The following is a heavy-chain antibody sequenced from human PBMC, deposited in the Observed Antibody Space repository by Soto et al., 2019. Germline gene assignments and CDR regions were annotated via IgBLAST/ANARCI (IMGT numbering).Heavy chain of an antibody. Sequence: SETLSLTCAVSGVTISSGNWWTWVRQSPQRGLEYIGEIFHDGTANYYPSFERRVAISVDTSKNQFSLKLTSVTAADTAIYFCARLVYDPRLNYMYFDFWGQGTLVTVSS. CDR1: GVTISSGNW. CDR3: ARLVYDPRLNYMYFDF. D-gene: IGHD3-10*01. CDR2: IFHDGTA. J-gene: IGHJ4*02. V-gene: IGHV4-4*02.